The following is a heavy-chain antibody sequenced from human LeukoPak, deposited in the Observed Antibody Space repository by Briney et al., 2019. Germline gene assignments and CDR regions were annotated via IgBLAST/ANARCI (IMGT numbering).Heavy chain of an antibody. Sequence: SVTVSCKASGGTFSSYAISWVRQAPGQGLEWMGGIIPIFGTANYAQKFQGRVTITADESTSTAYMELSSPRSEDTAVYYCASGGGYSGYDWFDYWGQGTLVTVSS. CDR3: ASGGGYSGYDWFDY. V-gene: IGHV1-69*13. CDR2: IIPIFGTA. CDR1: GGTFSSYA. J-gene: IGHJ4*02. D-gene: IGHD5-12*01.